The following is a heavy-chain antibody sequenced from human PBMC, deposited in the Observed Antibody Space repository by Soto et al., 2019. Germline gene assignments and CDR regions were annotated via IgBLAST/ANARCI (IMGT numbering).Heavy chain of an antibody. CDR1: GYTFTTFW. V-gene: IGHV5-10-1*01. Sequence: GESLKISCPGFGYTFTTFWISWVRQMPGKGLEWMGRIDPRGSYVNYSPSFQGHFTISVDKSISTASLQWGSLKASDTAMYYCARLYCTTSTCDSWFDPWGQGTLVTVSS. D-gene: IGHD2-2*01. J-gene: IGHJ5*02. CDR3: ARLYCTTSTCDSWFDP. CDR2: IDPRGSYV.